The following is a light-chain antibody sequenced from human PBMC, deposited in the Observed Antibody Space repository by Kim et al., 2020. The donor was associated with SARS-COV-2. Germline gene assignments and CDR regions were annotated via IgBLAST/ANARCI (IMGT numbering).Light chain of an antibody. J-gene: IGLJ2*01. V-gene: IGLV6-57*03. CDR3: QSYDSSTVV. CDR2: EDN. Sequence: GQPVTVSRARSRGSIARNFVQWYQQRPDSAPSTVIYEDNQRPAGVPDRFSGSIDSSSNSASLTISGLKTEDEAGYYCQSYDSSTVVFGGGTQLTVL. CDR1: RGSIARNF.